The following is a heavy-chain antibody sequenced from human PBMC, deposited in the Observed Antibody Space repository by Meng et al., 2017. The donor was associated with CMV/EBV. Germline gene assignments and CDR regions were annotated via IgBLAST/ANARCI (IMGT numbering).Heavy chain of an antibody. J-gene: IGHJ5*02. V-gene: IGHV4-34*01. CDR2: INHSGST. CDR3: ARGGNWFDP. CDR1: GGSFSGYY. Sequence: ARLQQWGGGLLRPSETLSLPCAVYGGSFSGYYWSWIRQPPGKGLEWIGEINHSGSTNYNPSLKSRVTISVDTSKNQFSLKLSSVTAADTAVYYCARGGNWFDPWGQGTLVTVSS.